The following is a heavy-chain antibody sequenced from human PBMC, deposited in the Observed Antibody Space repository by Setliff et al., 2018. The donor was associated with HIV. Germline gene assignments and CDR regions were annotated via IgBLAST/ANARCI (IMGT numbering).Heavy chain of an antibody. J-gene: IGHJ5*02. V-gene: IGHV4-59*01. D-gene: IGHD2-15*01. CDR2: IYYSGST. CDR3: ARGVVVAATRWFDP. CDR1: GGSISSYY. Sequence: SLTCTVSGGSISSYYWSWIRQPPGKGLEWIGYIYYSGSTNYDPSLKSRVTISVDTSKNQFSLKLSSVTAADTAVYYCARGVVVAATRWFDPWGQGTLVTVSS.